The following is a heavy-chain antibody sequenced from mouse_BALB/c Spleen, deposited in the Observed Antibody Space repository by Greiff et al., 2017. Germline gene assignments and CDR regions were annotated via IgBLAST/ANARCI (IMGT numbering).Heavy chain of an antibody. CDR3: AREGSGYRGAMDY. Sequence: VKLQESGAELVRPGPSVKMSCTAAGYTFTNYWIGWVKQRPGHGLEWFGDIYPGGGYTNYNEKFKGKATLTADTSSSTAYMQRSSLTSEDSAIYYCAREGSGYRGAMDYWGQGTSVTVSS. J-gene: IGHJ4*01. V-gene: IGHV1-63*02. D-gene: IGHD3-1*01. CDR1: GYTFTNYW. CDR2: IYPGGGYT.